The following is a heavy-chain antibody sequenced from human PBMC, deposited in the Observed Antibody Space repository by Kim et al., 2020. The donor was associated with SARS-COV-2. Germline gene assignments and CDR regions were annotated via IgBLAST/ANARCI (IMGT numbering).Heavy chain of an antibody. Sequence: GGSLRLSCAASGFTFSSYAMSWVRQAPGKGLEWVSAISGSGGSTYYADSVKGRFTISRDNSKNTLYLQMNSLRAEDTAVYYCAKAVDIVVVPANYFDYWGQGTLVTVSS. CDR1: GFTFSSYA. V-gene: IGHV3-23*01. D-gene: IGHD2-2*01. CDR2: ISGSGGST. CDR3: AKAVDIVVVPANYFDY. J-gene: IGHJ4*02.